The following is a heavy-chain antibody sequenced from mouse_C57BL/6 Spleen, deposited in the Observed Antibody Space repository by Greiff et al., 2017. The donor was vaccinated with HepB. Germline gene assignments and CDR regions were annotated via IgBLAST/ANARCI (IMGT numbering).Heavy chain of an antibody. CDR3: AREGVWLRDAMDY. CDR2: INPSNGGT. CDR1: GYTFTSYW. J-gene: IGHJ4*01. Sequence: QVQLKQPGTELVKPGASVKLSCKASGYTFTSYWMHWVKQRPGQGLEWIGNINPSNGGTNYNEKFKSKATLTVDKSSSTAYMQLSSLTSEDSAVYYCAREGVWLRDAMDYWGQGTSVTVSS. V-gene: IGHV1-53*01. D-gene: IGHD2-2*01.